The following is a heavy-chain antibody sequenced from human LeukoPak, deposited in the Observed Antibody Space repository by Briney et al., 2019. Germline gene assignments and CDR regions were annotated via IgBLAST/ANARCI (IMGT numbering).Heavy chain of an antibody. CDR3: ASIRSGGSCYTRNFDY. J-gene: IGHJ4*02. Sequence: ASVKVSCKASGYTFTGYYMHWVRQAPGQGLEWMGRINPNSGGTNFAQKFQGRVTMTRDTSISTAYMELSRLRSDDTAVYYCASIRSGGSCYTRNFDYWGQGTLVTVPS. D-gene: IGHD2-15*01. CDR2: INPNSGGT. V-gene: IGHV1-2*06. CDR1: GYTFTGYY.